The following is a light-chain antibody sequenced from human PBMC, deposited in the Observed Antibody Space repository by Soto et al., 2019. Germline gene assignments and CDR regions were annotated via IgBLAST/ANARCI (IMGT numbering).Light chain of an antibody. J-gene: IGKJ5*01. CDR2: GAS. V-gene: IGKV3-20*01. Sequence: EIVLTQSPGTLSLSPGEIATLSFSASQSVSSSYLAWYQQKPGQAPRLLIYGASSRATGIPDRFSGSGSGTDFTLTISRLEPEDFAVYYCQQYGSSRVTFGQGTRLEIK. CDR3: QQYGSSRVT. CDR1: QSVSSSY.